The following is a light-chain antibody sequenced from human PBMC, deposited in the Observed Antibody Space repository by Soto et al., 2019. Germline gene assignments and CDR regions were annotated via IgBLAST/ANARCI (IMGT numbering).Light chain of an antibody. CDR2: DNN. J-gene: IGLJ3*02. Sequence: QSVLTQPPSVSAAPGQMITVSCSGSSSNIGSNFVSWYQQFPGSAPRLLIYDNNKRPSGIPVRFSGSKSGTSATLGITGLQAGDEAVYYCGTCDNSLSGGRAVFGGGTKLTVL. CDR1: SSNIGSNF. V-gene: IGLV1-51*01. CDR3: GTCDNSLSGGRAV.